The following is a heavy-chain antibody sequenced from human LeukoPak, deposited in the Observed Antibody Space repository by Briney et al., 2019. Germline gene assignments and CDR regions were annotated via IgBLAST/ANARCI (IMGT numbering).Heavy chain of an antibody. J-gene: IGHJ3*02. CDR1: GGSISSYY. Sequence: PSETLSLTCTVSGGSISSYYWSWIRQPPGKGLEWIGYIYYSGSTNYNPSRKSRVTISVDTSKNQFSLKLSSATAADTAVYYCARILGYYDSSGYYSAEAFDIWGQGTMVTVSS. D-gene: IGHD3-22*01. CDR2: IYYSGST. CDR3: ARILGYYDSSGYYSAEAFDI. V-gene: IGHV4-59*01.